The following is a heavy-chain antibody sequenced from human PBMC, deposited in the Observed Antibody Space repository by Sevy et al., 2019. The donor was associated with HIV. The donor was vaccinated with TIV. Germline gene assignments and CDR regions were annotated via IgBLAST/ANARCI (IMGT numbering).Heavy chain of an antibody. V-gene: IGHV3-11*06. CDR2: ISTSSSYT. CDR3: ARVRYNYGQKYFDY. CDR1: GFTFSDYY. D-gene: IGHD5-18*01. J-gene: IGHJ4*01. Sequence: GGSLRLSCTASGFTFSDYYMSWIRQAPGKGLEWVSYISTSSSYTSYPDSVKGQFTISRDNAKNSLYLQMNSLRVEDTAVYYCARVRYNYGQKYFDYWGQEPWSPSPQ.